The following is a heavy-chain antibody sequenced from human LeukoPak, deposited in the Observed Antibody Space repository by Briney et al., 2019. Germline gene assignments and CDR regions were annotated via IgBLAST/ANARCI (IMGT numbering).Heavy chain of an antibody. V-gene: IGHV3-13*01. CDR3: ARGRIQVSGIDEFDY. CDR1: GFTFIDYD. CDR2: IGIRGDT. J-gene: IGHJ4*02. Sequence: GGSLRLSCAASGFTFIDYDMHWVRQVIGKGLEWVSAIGIRGDTHYSGSAKGRFTISRENAESSLYPQMNSLRAEDTAVYYCARGRIQVSGIDEFDYWGQGTLVTVSS. D-gene: IGHD6-19*01.